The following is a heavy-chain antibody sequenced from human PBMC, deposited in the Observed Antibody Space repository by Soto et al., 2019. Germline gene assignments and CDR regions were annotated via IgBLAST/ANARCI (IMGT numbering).Heavy chain of an antibody. CDR1: GFTFSSYC. Sequence: SLRLSCAASGFTFSSYCMHWVRQAPGKGLEWVAVISYDGSNKYYADSVKGRFTISRDNSKNTLYLQMNSLRAEDTAVYYCTRGAAGRGAPGAESYYYGM. V-gene: IGHV3-30*03. CDR3: TRGAAGRGAPGAESYYYGM. J-gene: IGHJ6*01. CDR2: ISYDGSNK. D-gene: IGHD6-13*01.